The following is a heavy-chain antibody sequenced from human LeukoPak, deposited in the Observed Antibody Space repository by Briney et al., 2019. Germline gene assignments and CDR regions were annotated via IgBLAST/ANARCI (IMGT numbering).Heavy chain of an antibody. J-gene: IGHJ5*02. D-gene: IGHD1-14*01. Sequence: ASVKVSCKASGGTFSSYAISWVRQAPGQGLEWMGGIIPIFGTANYAQKFQGRVTMTTDTSTSTAYMELRSLRSDDTAVYYCARVKYNLMDPWGQGTLVTVSS. CDR3: ARVKYNLMDP. CDR2: IIPIFGTA. V-gene: IGHV1-69*05. CDR1: GGTFSSYA.